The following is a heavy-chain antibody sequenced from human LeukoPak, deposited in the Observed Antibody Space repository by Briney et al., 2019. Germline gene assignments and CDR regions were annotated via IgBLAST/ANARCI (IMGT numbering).Heavy chain of an antibody. CDR3: AIVFKGSSLQDY. J-gene: IGHJ4*02. D-gene: IGHD1-26*01. Sequence: GGSLRLSCAASGFTITGHWMYWVRQAPGRGLVWVSRIKTDERSAAYADSVKGRFTISRDNAKNTVYLQMNSLRAEDTAIYHCAIVFKGSSLQDYWGQGTLVTVSS. CDR2: IKTDERSA. CDR1: GFTITGHW. V-gene: IGHV3-74*03.